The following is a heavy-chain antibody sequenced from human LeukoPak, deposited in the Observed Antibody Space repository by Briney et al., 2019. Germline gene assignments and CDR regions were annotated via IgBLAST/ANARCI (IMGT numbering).Heavy chain of an antibody. J-gene: IGHJ4*02. CDR2: ISYDGSNK. Sequence: GGSLRLSCAASGFTFSSYAMHRVRQAPGKGLEWVAVISYDGSNKYYADSVKGRFTISRDNSKNTLYLQMNSLRAEDTAVYYCARVGGYDSFAFDYWGQGTLVTVSS. CDR3: ARVGGYDSFAFDY. CDR1: GFTFSSYA. D-gene: IGHD5-12*01. V-gene: IGHV3-30-3*01.